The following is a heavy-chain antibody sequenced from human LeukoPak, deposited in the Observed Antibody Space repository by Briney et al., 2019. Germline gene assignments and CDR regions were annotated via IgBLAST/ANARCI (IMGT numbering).Heavy chain of an antibody. CDR2: INHSGST. J-gene: IGHJ4*02. D-gene: IGHD2-15*01. V-gene: IGHV4-34*01. CDR1: GGSFSGYY. Sequence: SETLSLTCAVYGGSFSGYYWSWIRQPPGKGLEWIGEINHSGSTNYNPSLKSRVTISVDTSKNQFSLKLSSVTAADTAVYYYARGRDCSGGSCYFALINNFDYWGQGTLVTVSS. CDR3: ARGRDCSGGSCYFALINNFDY.